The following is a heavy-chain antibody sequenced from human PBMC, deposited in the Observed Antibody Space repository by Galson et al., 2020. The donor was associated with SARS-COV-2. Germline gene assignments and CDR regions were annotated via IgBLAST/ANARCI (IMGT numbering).Heavy chain of an antibody. V-gene: IGHV4-59*01. J-gene: IGHJ4*02. D-gene: IGHD2-15*01. CDR3: ARGGGYCSGGSCYYFDY. CDR2: IYYSGST. Sequence: ASETLSLTCTVPGGSISSYYWSWIRQPPGKGLEWIGYIYYSGSTNYNPSLKSRVTISVDTSKNQFSLKLSSVTAADTAVYYCARGGGYCSGGSCYYFDYWGQGTLVTVSS. CDR1: GGSISSYY.